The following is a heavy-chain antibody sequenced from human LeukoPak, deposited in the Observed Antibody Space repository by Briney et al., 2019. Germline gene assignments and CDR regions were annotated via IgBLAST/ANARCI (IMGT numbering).Heavy chain of an antibody. Sequence: GGSLRLSCAASGFTFSSYAMHWVRQAPGKGLEWVAVISYDGSNKYYADSVKGRFTISRDNSKNTLYLQMNSLRAEDTAVYYCAVGNYYDSSGIFDYWGQGTLVTVSS. CDR1: GFTFSSYA. J-gene: IGHJ4*02. CDR2: ISYDGSNK. CDR3: AVGNYYDSSGIFDY. D-gene: IGHD3-22*01. V-gene: IGHV3-30-3*01.